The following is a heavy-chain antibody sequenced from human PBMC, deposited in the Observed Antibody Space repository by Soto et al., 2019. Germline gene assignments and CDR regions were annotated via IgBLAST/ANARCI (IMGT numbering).Heavy chain of an antibody. V-gene: IGHV4-38-2*01. CDR1: GYSISSGYY. J-gene: IGHJ4*02. CDR2: IYHSGST. CDR3: ARSYSGGDAYFDY. D-gene: IGHD2-21*02. Sequence: ETLSLTCGVSGYSISSGYYWGWIRQPPGKGLEWIGSIYHSGSTYYNPSLKSRVTIAADRSKNQFSLNLASVTAADTAVYYCARSYSGGDAYFDYWGQGTVVTVSS.